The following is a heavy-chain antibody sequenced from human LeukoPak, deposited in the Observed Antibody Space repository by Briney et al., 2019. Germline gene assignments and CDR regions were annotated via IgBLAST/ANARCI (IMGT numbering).Heavy chain of an antibody. Sequence: SETLSLTCTVSGGSISSYFWSWIRQPAGKGLEWVGRIYTSGTTSYNASLKSRVTMSVDTSKNQFSLKLSSVTTADTAVYYCARDRGSGIDYWGQGTLVTVSS. CDR1: GGSISSYF. CDR3: ARDRGSGIDY. J-gene: IGHJ4*02. V-gene: IGHV4-4*07. D-gene: IGHD3-10*01. CDR2: IYTSGTT.